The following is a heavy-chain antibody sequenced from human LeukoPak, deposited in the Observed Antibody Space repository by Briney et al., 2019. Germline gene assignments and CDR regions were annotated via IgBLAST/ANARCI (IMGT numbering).Heavy chain of an antibody. CDR1: GGSFSGNY. J-gene: IGHJ6*02. D-gene: IGHD4-17*01. V-gene: IGHV4-34*01. CDR2: INHSGST. Sequence: SETLSLTCAVYGGSFSGNYWSWIRQPPGKGLEWIGEINHSGSTNYNPSLKSRVTLSVDTSKNQFSLKLSSVTAADTAVYYCVRWGPTGHYYYYYGMDVWGQGTTVTVSS. CDR3: VRWGPTGHYYYYYGMDV.